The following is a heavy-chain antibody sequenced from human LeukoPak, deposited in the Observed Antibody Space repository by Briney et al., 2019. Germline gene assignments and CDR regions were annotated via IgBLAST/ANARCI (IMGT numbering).Heavy chain of an antibody. CDR2: INPNSGGT. CDR3: ARQSVVVPAATDY. Sequence: ASVKVSCKASGYTFTGYYMHWVRQAPGQGLEWMGWINPNSGGTNYAQKFQGRVTMTRDTSISTAYMELSRLRSDDTAVYYCARQSVVVPAATDYWGQGTLVTVSS. CDR1: GYTFTGYY. J-gene: IGHJ4*02. D-gene: IGHD2-2*01. V-gene: IGHV1-2*02.